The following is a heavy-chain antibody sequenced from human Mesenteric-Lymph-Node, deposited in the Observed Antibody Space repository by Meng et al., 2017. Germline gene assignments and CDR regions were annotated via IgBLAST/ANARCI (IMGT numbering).Heavy chain of an antibody. CDR2: VYYSGHT. CDR3: ARIILYSGSYYFDS. CDR1: GGSLSSFY. J-gene: IGHJ4*02. Sequence: SETLSLTCIVSGGSLSSFYWNWVRQSPGKGLEWIGYVYYSGHTDYNPSLKGRVSISIDTSKNQFSLKLSSVTAADTAVYYCARIILYSGSYYFDSWGQGALVTVSS. V-gene: IGHV4-59*01. D-gene: IGHD1-26*01.